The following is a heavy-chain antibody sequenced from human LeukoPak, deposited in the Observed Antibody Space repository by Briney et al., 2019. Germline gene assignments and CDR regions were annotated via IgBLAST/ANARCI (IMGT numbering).Heavy chain of an antibody. V-gene: IGHV4-31*03. Sequence: PSETLSLTCTVSGGSISSGGYYWSWIRQHPGKGLEWIGYIYHSGSTYYNPSLKSRVTISVDTSKNQFSLKLSSVTAADTAVYYCARDDYSNYFDYWGQGTLVTVSS. CDR2: IYHSGST. J-gene: IGHJ4*02. CDR1: GGSISSGGYY. D-gene: IGHD4-11*01. CDR3: ARDDYSNYFDY.